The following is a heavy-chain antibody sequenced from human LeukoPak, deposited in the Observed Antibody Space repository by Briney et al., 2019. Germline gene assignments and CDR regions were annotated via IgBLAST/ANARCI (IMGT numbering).Heavy chain of an antibody. J-gene: IGHJ5*02. D-gene: IGHD3-10*01. Sequence: SETLSLTCTVSGGSVSSISYYWSWIRQPAGKGLEWIGRIYTSGSTSYNPSLKSRVTMSVDTSKNQFSLKLSSVTAADTAVYYCARARSYGSGSNWFDPWGQGTLVTVSS. CDR3: ARARSYGSGSNWFDP. CDR1: GGSVSSISYY. V-gene: IGHV4-4*07. CDR2: IYTSGST.